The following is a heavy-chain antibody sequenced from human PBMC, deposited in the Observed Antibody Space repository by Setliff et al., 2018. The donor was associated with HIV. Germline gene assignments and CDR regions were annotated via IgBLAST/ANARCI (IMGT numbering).Heavy chain of an antibody. CDR1: GYTFTSYG. CDR3: AKGYYDSSGYYGYFQH. V-gene: IGHV1-2*02. CDR2: INPNSGGT. Sequence: ASVKVSCKASGYTFTSYGISWVRQAPGQGLEWMGWINPNSGGTNYAQKFQGRVTMTRDTSISTAYMELSRLRSDDTAVYYCAKGYYDSSGYYGYFQHWGQGTLVTVSS. D-gene: IGHD3-22*01. J-gene: IGHJ1*01.